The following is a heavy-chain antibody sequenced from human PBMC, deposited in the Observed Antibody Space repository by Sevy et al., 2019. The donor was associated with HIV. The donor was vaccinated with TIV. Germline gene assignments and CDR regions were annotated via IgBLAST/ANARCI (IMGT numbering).Heavy chain of an antibody. CDR1: GFTFSSYA. D-gene: IGHD6-13*01. Sequence: GGSLRLSCAASGFTFSSYAMHWVRQAPGKGLEWVAVISYDGSNKYYADSVKGRFTISRDNSKNTLYLQMNSLRAEDTAVYYCARVDIAAAGFDYWGPGTLVTVSS. J-gene: IGHJ4*02. CDR2: ISYDGSNK. CDR3: ARVDIAAAGFDY. V-gene: IGHV3-30-3*01.